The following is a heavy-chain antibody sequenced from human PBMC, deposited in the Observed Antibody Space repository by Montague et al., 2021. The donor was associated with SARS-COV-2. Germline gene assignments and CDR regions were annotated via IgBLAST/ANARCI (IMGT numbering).Heavy chain of an antibody. J-gene: IGHJ4*02. V-gene: IGHV4-59*01. D-gene: IGHD4-23*01. CDR2: IYYTGST. CDR3: ARGGGWKRHFDY. CDR1: GGSINNYY. Sequence: SETLSLTCNVSGGSINNYYWSWIRQSPGRGLEWIGYIYYTGSTTRNPSLDSRVTISLDTSRDLVSLELRSLTAADTAVYYCARGGGWKRHFDYWGQGTLVGVSS.